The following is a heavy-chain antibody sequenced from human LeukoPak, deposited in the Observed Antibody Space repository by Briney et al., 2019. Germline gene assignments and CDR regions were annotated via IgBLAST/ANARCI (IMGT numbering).Heavy chain of an antibody. J-gene: IGHJ3*02. V-gene: IGHV3-30*02. CDR2: IRYDGSYK. D-gene: IGHD5-24*01. Sequence: GGSLRLSCAASGFTFSSYGMHWVRQAPGKGLEWVAFIRYDGSYKYYADSVKGRFTISRDNSKNTLYLQMDSLTTEDTAVYYCAKDSGVGMATTFSILDIWGQGTMVTVSS. CDR1: GFTFSSYG. CDR3: AKDSGVGMATTFSILDI.